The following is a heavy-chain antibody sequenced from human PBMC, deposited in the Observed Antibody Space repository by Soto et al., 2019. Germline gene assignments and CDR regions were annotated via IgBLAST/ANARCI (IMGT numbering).Heavy chain of an antibody. D-gene: IGHD3-10*01. CDR1: GGSISSYY. V-gene: IGHV4-39*01. CDR2: IYYSGST. CDR3: ARFPGARPHYYYGMDV. Sequence: SETLSLTCTVSGGSISSYYWSWIRQPPGKGLEWIGSIYYSGSTYYNPSLKSRVTISVDTSKNQFSLKLSSVTAADTAVYYCARFPGARPHYYYGMDVWGQGTTVTVSS. J-gene: IGHJ6*02.